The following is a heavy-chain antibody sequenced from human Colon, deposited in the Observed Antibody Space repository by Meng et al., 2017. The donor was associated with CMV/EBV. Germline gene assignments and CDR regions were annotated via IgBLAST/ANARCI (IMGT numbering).Heavy chain of an antibody. J-gene: IGHJ4*02. CDR3: AREFEWLVPYY. CDR2: FNPNSGGT. D-gene: IGHD6-19*01. V-gene: IGHV1-2*06. CDR1: DYRFTAYY. Sequence: SWKASDYRFTAYYIPGVRQAPGQGLEWMGRFNPNSGGTNYAPRFQGRVTMTGDTSITTVYMELSGLRFDDTAVYYCAREFEWLVPYYWGQGSLVTVSS.